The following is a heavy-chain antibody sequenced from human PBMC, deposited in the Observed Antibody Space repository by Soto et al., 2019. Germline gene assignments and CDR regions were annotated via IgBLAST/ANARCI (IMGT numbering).Heavy chain of an antibody. CDR2: MNPNSGNT. CDR3: ARGATIFGVVYYYYYGMDV. V-gene: IGHV1-8*01. D-gene: IGHD3-3*01. J-gene: IGHJ6*02. CDR1: GYTFTSYD. Sequence: QVQLVQSGAEVKKPGASVKVSCKASGYTFTSYDINWVRQATGQGLEWMGWMNPNSGNTGYAQKFQGRVTMTRNTSISTAYMELSSLRSEDTAVYYCARGATIFGVVYYYYYGMDVWGQGTTVTVSS.